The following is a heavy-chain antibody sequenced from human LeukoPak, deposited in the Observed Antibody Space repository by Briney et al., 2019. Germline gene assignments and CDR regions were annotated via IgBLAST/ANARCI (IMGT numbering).Heavy chain of an antibody. J-gene: IGHJ6*02. V-gene: IGHV1-69*06. CDR3: ARGAKMATPMEDYYYGMDV. CDR2: IIPIFGTA. CDR1: GGTFSSYA. D-gene: IGHD5-24*01. Sequence: GASVKVSCKASGGTFSSYAISWVRQAPGQGLEWMRGIIPIFGTANYAQKLQGRVTITADKSTSTAYMELSSLRSEDTAVYYCARGAKMATPMEDYYYGMDVWGQGTTVTVSS.